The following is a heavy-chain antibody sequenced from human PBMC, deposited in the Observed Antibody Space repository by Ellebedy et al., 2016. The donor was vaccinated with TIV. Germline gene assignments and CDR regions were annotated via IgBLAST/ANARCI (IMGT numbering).Heavy chain of an antibody. Sequence: MPSETLSLTCSVSGVSISSSSYYWGWLRQPPGKGLEWIGSVYYRGRTYYNPSLKSRVSISGDTSNNQFSLKLTSVTAADTAVYYCARESRGYYYFGMDVWGHGTTVTVSS. D-gene: IGHD3-10*01. CDR3: ARESRGYYYFGMDV. CDR2: VYYRGRT. V-gene: IGHV4-39*02. CDR1: GVSISSSSYY. J-gene: IGHJ6*02.